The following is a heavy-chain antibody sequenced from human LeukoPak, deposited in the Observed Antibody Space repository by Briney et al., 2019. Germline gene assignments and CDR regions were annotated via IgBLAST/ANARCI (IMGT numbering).Heavy chain of an antibody. CDR3: AKLTPLDSWIQLWSTPKYYFDY. CDR2: IYYSGTT. D-gene: IGHD5-18*01. Sequence: KPSETLSLTCTVSGGSISSSSYYWGWIRQPPGKGLEWIWSIYYSGTTYYHPSSKSRVTISVDTSKNQFSLKLSSVPAADTAVYYCAKLTPLDSWIQLWSTPKYYFDYWGQGTLVTVSS. J-gene: IGHJ4*02. CDR1: GGSISSSSYY. V-gene: IGHV4-39*01.